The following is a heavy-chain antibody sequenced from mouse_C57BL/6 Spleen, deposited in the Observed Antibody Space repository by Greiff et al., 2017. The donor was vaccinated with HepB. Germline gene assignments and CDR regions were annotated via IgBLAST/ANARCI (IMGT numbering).Heavy chain of an antibody. J-gene: IGHJ4*01. D-gene: IGHD1-1*01. CDR2: ISSGSSTI. Sequence: DVKLVESGGGLVKPGGSLKLSCAASGFTFSDYGMHWVRQAPEKGLEWVAYISSGSSTIYYADTVKGRFTISRDNAKNTLFLQMTSLRSEDTAMYYCVSLYYYGSSAMDYWGQGTSVTVSS. CDR3: VSLYYYGSSAMDY. V-gene: IGHV5-17*01. CDR1: GFTFSDYG.